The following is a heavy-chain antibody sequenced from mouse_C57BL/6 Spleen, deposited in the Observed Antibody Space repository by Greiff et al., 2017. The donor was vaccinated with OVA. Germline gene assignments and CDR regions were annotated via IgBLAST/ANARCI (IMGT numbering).Heavy chain of an antibody. CDR3: ARDYGSRRDYFDY. V-gene: IGHV1-82*01. CDR1: GYAFSSSW. J-gene: IGHJ2*01. D-gene: IGHD1-1*01. Sequence: VQLQQSGPELVKPGASVKISCKASGYAFSSSWMNWVKQRPGKGLEWIGRIYPGDGDTNYNGKFKGKATLTADKSSSTAYMQLSSLTSEDSAVYFCARDYGSRRDYFDYWGQGTTLTVSS. CDR2: IYPGDGDT.